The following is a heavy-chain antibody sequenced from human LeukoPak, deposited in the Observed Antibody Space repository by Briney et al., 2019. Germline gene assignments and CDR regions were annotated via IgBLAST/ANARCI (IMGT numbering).Heavy chain of an antibody. CDR3: AKDGRSYSSGWPPFEY. CDR2: IGGSGGTT. J-gene: IGHJ4*02. D-gene: IGHD6-19*01. CDR1: GFTFSSYA. Sequence: PGGSLRLSCAASGFTFSSYAMSWVRQAPGKGLEWVSVIGGSGGTTYYADSVKGRLTISRDNSKNTLYLQMNSLRPEDTAVYYCAKDGRSYSSGWPPFEYWGQGTLVTVSS. V-gene: IGHV3-23*01.